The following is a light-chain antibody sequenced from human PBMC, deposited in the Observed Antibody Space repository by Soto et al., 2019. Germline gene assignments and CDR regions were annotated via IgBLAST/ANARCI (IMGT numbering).Light chain of an antibody. CDR1: QSVSSN. J-gene: IGKJ5*01. CDR3: QQYNNLPPSIT. V-gene: IGKV3-15*01. CDR2: GAS. Sequence: EIVMTQSPATLSVSPGERATLSCRASQSVSSNLAWYQQNPGQAPRLLIYGASTSATGIPARFSGSGSGTEFTLTISSLQSEDFAVYYCQQYNNLPPSITFGQGTRLEIK.